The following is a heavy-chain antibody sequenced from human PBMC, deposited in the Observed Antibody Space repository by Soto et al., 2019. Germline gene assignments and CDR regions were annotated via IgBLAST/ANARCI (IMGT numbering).Heavy chain of an antibody. J-gene: IGHJ5*02. V-gene: IGHV3-9*01. Sequence: GGSLRLSCAASGFTFDDYAMHWVRQAPGKGLEWVSGISWNSGSIGYADSVKGRFTISRDNAKNSLYLQMNSLRAEDTALYYCAKDKGGYYGSGPFDPWGQGTLVTVSS. D-gene: IGHD3-10*01. CDR1: GFTFDDYA. CDR2: ISWNSGSI. CDR3: AKDKGGYYGSGPFDP.